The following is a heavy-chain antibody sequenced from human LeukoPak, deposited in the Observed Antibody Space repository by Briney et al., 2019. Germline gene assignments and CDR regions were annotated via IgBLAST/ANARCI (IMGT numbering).Heavy chain of an antibody. V-gene: IGHV1-8*03. CDR1: GYTFTSYD. J-gene: IGHJ1*01. Sequence: ASVKVSCKASGYTFTSYDINWVRQATGQGLEWMGWMNPNSGNTGYAQKFQGRVTITRNTSISTAYMELSSLRSEDTAVYYCASNIHYYDSSGYYYEARTGIQHWGQGTLVTVSS. CDR3: ASNIHYYDSSGYYYEARTGIQH. CDR2: MNPNSGNT. D-gene: IGHD3-22*01.